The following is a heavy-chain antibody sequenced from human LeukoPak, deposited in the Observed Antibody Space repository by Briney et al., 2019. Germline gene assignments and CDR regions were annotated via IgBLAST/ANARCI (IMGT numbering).Heavy chain of an antibody. CDR1: GYTFTNSG. CDR3: ARSFARDSDILTGYYIGDY. CDR2: VSAYDGDT. D-gene: IGHD3-9*01. J-gene: IGHJ4*02. Sequence: ASVKVSCKASGYTFTNSGISWVRQAPGQGLEWMGWVSAYDGDTNYAQKLQGRLTTTTDGSTSTAYMELRSLRSDDTAMHYCARSFARDSDILTGYYIGDYWGQGTLVTVSS. V-gene: IGHV1-18*01.